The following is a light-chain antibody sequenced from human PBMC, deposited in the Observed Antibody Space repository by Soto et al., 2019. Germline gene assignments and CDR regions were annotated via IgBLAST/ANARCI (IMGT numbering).Light chain of an antibody. J-gene: IGLJ1*01. CDR2: NNN. Sequence: QSVLTQPPSASGTPGQSVTISCSGSSSNIGGRTVNWYQQLPGTAPKLLIYNNNQRPSGVPDRFSGSKSGTSASLAITGLQYEDEADYYCAAWDDSLTDHVFGVGKKVTV. CDR1: SSNIGGRT. V-gene: IGLV1-44*01. CDR3: AAWDDSLTDHV.